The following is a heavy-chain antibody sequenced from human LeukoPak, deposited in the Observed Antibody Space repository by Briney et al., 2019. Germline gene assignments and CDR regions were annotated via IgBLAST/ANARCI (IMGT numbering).Heavy chain of an antibody. CDR2: ISGYNGNT. CDR3: ARDPSSGGYGPGLLQYFDS. J-gene: IGHJ4*02. D-gene: IGHD6-19*01. V-gene: IGHV1-18*01. CDR1: GYTFTSYG. Sequence: ASVTVSCQTSGYTFTSYGISWVRQAPGQGLEWMGWISGYNGNTNYAQKFQGRVPMTTDTSTSTAYMDLRSLRSDDTAVYYCARDPSSGGYGPGLLQYFDSWGQGTLVTVSS.